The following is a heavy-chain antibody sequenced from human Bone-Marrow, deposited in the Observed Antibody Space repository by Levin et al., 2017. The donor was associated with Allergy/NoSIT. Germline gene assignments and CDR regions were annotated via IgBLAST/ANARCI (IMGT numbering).Heavy chain of an antibody. CDR2: IYYSGST. D-gene: IGHD2-2*02. CDR3: ARVQLYCSSTSCYTHAFDI. V-gene: IGHV4-59*01. J-gene: IGHJ3*02. Sequence: GSLRLSCTVSGGSISSYYWSWIRQPPGKGLEWIGYIYYSGSTNYNPSLKSRVTISVDTSKNQFSLKLSSVTAADTAVYYCARVQLYCSSTSCYTHAFDIWGQGTMVTVSS. CDR1: GGSISSYY.